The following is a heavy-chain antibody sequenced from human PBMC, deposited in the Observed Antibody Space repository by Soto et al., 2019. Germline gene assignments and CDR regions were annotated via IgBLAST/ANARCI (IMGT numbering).Heavy chain of an antibody. J-gene: IGHJ4*02. V-gene: IGHV3-33*01. CDR2: IWYDGTNK. D-gene: IGHD1-26*01. Sequence: QVQLVESGGGVVQPGKSLRLSCAASGFNFRSYGMHWVRQAPGKGLEWVAAIWYDGTNKYYADSLKARFTISRDNSKNTLSLQMNSLRAEDTAIYYCARDVSGTYQTFDHWGQGTLVSVSS. CDR1: GFNFRSYG. CDR3: ARDVSGTYQTFDH.